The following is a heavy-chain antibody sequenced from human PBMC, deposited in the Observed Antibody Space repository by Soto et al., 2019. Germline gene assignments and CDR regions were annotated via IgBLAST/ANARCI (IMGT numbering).Heavy chain of an antibody. V-gene: IGHV1-24*01. Sequence: ASVKVSCKASGYTFTSYGISWVRQAPGKGLEWMGGFDPEDGETIYAQKFQGRVTMTEDTSTDTAYMELSSLRSEDTAVYYCARAGSSGSYDYWGQGTLVTVSS. CDR2: FDPEDGET. J-gene: IGHJ4*02. CDR3: ARAGSSGSYDY. CDR1: GYTFTSYG. D-gene: IGHD1-26*01.